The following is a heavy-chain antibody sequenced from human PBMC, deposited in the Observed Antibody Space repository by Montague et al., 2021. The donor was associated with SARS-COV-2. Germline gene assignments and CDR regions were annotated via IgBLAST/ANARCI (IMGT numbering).Heavy chain of an antibody. V-gene: IGHV3-7*01. J-gene: IGHJ4*02. CDR3: AREYFDNSGMRHY. Sequence: PLRLSCAASGFTFSSYWMSWVRQAPGKGLEWVANIKEDGSEKKYVGSVKGRFTISRDNAKDSLYLQMNSLRAEDTAVYYCAREYFDNSGMRHYWGQGTLVTVSS. D-gene: IGHD3-22*01. CDR2: IKEDGSEK. CDR1: GFTFSSYW.